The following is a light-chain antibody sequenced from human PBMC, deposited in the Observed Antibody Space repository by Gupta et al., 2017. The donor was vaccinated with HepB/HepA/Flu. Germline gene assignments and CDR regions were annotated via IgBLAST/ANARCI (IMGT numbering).Light chain of an antibody. CDR1: QSLLHSNGYNY. J-gene: IGKJ5*01. Sequence: DIVMTQSPLSLPVTPGEPTSISCRSSQSLLHSNGYNYLDWYLQKPGQSPQLLIYLGSIRASGVPDKFSGRGSGTDFTLKISRVEAEDVGVYYCMQARQTPITFGQGTRLEIK. CDR2: LGS. V-gene: IGKV2-28*01. CDR3: MQARQTPIT.